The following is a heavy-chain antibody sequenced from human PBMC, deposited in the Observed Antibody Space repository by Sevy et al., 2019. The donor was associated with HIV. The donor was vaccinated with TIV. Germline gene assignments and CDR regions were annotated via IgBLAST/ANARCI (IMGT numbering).Heavy chain of an antibody. CDR1: GFTFSGSA. CDR3: TSRYYYDSSGYRSLFDY. J-gene: IGHJ4*02. V-gene: IGHV3-73*01. CDR2: IRSKANSYAT. Sequence: GGSLRLSCAASGFTFSGSAMHWVRQASGKGLEWVGPIRSKANSYATAYAASVKGRFTISRDDSKNTAYLQMNSLKTEDTAVYYCTSRYYYDSSGYRSLFDYWGQGTLVTVSS. D-gene: IGHD3-22*01.